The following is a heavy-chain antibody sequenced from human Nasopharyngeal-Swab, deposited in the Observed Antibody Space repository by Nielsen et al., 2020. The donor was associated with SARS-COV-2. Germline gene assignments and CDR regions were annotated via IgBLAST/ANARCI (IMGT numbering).Heavy chain of an antibody. CDR3: ARDAPAHYGAFY. J-gene: IGHJ4*02. CDR1: GFTFSSFG. Sequence: GESLKISCAASGFTFSSFGMHWVRQAPGKGQEWVAFIAHDASNEYYGDSVKGRFSISRDSSKNTLYLQMDSLRGEDTAVYYCARDAPAHYGAFYWGRGTLVTVSS. D-gene: IGHD4-17*01. CDR2: IAHDASNE. V-gene: IGHV3-30*03.